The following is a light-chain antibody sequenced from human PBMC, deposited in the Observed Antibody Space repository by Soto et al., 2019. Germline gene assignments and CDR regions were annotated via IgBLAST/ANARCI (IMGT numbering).Light chain of an antibody. J-gene: IGKJ2*01. CDR3: MQATQYRPYT. V-gene: IGKV2-24*01. CDR2: KVS. CDR1: QSLEHSDGNTY. Sequence: DVVLTQTPLSSPVTLGQPASISCRSSQSLEHSDGNTYLSWLHQRPGQPPRLLIYKVSHRFSGXPXRXXGGGAGKDFTLKISRVEAEDVGIYYCMQATQYRPYTFGQGTKLEIK.